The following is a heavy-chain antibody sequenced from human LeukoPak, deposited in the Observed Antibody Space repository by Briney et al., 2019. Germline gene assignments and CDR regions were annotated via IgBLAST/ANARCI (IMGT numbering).Heavy chain of an antibody. CDR2: INPNSGGT. CDR3: ARDGDGYCSGGSCYEDLSWFDP. D-gene: IGHD2-15*01. V-gene: IGHV1-2*02. CDR1: GYTFTDYY. Sequence: ASVKVSCKASGYTFTDYYLHWVRQAPGQGLEWMGWINPNSGGTNYAQKFQGRVTMTRDTSISTAYMELSRLRSDDTAVYYCARDGDGYCSGGSCYEDLSWFDPWGQGTLVTVSS. J-gene: IGHJ5*02.